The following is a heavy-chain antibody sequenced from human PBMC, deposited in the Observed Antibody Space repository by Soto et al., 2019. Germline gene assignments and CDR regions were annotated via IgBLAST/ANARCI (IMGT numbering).Heavy chain of an antibody. CDR2: IYHTGTT. J-gene: IGHJ5*02. Sequence: SETLSLTCTVSGGSINSGDYSWTWIRQPPGKGLEWIGYIYHTGTTYYNMSLKSRVTISVDRSKNQFSLKLSSVTAADTVVYYCARGINYYDSSGDSWFDPWGQGTLVTVSS. V-gene: IGHV4-30-2*01. CDR1: GGSINSGDYS. CDR3: ARGINYYDSSGDSWFDP. D-gene: IGHD3-22*01.